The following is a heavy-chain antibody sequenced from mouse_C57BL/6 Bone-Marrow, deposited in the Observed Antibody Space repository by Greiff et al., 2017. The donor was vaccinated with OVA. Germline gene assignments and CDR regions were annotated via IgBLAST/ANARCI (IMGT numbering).Heavy chain of an antibody. Sequence: DVKLVESGGGLVKPGGSLKLSCAASGFTFSSYAMSWVRQTPDKRLEWVATISDGGSYTYYPDNVKGRFTISRDNAKNNLYLQMSHLKSEDTAMYYCARGYYSNFFAYWGQGTLVTVSA. CDR1: GFTFSSYA. CDR2: ISDGGSYT. D-gene: IGHD2-5*01. V-gene: IGHV5-4*03. CDR3: ARGYYSNFFAY. J-gene: IGHJ3*01.